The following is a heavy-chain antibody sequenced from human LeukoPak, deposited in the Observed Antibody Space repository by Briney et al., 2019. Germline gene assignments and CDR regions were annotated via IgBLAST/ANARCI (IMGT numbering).Heavy chain of an antibody. CDR3: ARGLYSSSWYSHYYYYYMDV. Sequence: ASVKVSCKASGYTFTGYYMHWVRQAPGQGLEWMGWINPNSGGTNYAQKFQGRVTVTRDTSISTAYMELSRLRSDDTAVYYCARGLYSSSWYSHYYYYYMDVWGKGTTVTVSS. V-gene: IGHV1-2*02. D-gene: IGHD6-13*01. CDR1: GYTFTGYY. CDR2: INPNSGGT. J-gene: IGHJ6*03.